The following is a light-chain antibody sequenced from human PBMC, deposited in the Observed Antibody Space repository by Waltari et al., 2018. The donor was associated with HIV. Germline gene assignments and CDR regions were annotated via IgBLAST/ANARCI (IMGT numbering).Light chain of an antibody. CDR1: SSDFGSYNL. CDR2: EDN. J-gene: IGLJ1*01. Sequence: QSALAQPASVSGSPGQSVTVSCTATSSDFGSYNLVSWYQQYPGKAPNLMIYEDNKRPEGISSRFSASRSGNTASLTISGLQDEDEADYFCCSYVGSSRYVFGSGTKVTVL. CDR3: CSYVGSSRYV. V-gene: IGLV2-23*01.